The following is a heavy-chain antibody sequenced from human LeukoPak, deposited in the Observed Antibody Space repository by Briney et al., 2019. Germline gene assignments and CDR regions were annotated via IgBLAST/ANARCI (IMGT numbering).Heavy chain of an antibody. D-gene: IGHD3-16*02. V-gene: IGHV1-2*02. J-gene: IGHJ3*02. Sequence: ASVKVSCKASGYTFTGYYMHWVRQAPGQGLEWMGWINPNSGGTNYAQKFQGRVTMTRDTSISTAYMELSRLRSDDTAVYYCARARIMITFGGIIGHDAFDIWGQGTMVTVSS. CDR2: INPNSGGT. CDR3: ARARIMITFGGIIGHDAFDI. CDR1: GYTFTGYY.